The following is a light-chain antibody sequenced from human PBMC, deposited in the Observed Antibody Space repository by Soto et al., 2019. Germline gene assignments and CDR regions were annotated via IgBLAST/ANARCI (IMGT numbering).Light chain of an antibody. CDR2: GDN. Sequence: QSVLTQPPSISGAPGLRVTISCTGSSTNIGAGYDVHWYQQVPGTAPKLLIYGDNKRPSGVPDRFSTSKSGTSASLVITGLQAEDEDDYYCQSYDHSLSGSWIFGGGTQLTVL. V-gene: IGLV1-40*01. CDR3: QSYDHSLSGSWI. CDR1: STNIGAGYD. J-gene: IGLJ2*01.